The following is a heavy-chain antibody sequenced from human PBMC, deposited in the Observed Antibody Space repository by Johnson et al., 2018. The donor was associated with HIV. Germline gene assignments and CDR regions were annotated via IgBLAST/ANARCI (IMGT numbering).Heavy chain of an antibody. Sequence: VQLVESGGGLVQPGGSLRLSCAASGFTFSSYDMHWVRQATGKGLEWVSAIGTAGHTYYPGPVKGRFTISRDNSKNTLYLQMNSLRAEDTAVYYCARDRPIAPFDIWGQRTMVTVSS. V-gene: IGHV3-13*01. CDR1: GFTFSSYD. CDR2: IGTAGHT. CDR3: ARDRPIAPFDI. J-gene: IGHJ3*02. D-gene: IGHD3-22*01.